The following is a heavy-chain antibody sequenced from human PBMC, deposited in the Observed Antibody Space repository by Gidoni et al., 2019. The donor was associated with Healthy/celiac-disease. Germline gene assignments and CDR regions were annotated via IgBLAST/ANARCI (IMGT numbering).Heavy chain of an antibody. CDR1: GYTFPSYD. J-gene: IGHJ4*02. Sequence: QVQLVQSGAEVKKPGASVKVSCKASGYTFPSYDINWVRQATGQGLEWMGWMNPNSGNTGYAQKFQGRVTMTRNTSISTAYMELSSLRSEDTAVYYCASSHDLHRKTAAFDYWGQGTLVTVSS. D-gene: IGHD1-1*01. CDR2: MNPNSGNT. CDR3: ASSHDLHRKTAAFDY. V-gene: IGHV1-8*01.